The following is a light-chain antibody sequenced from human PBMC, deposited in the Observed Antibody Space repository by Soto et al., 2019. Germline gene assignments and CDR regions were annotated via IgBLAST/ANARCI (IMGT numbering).Light chain of an antibody. Sequence: EVVLTQSSVTLSLSPGERATLSCRASQSVTTYLAWYQQKPGQAPRLLIYDASTRATGIPARFSGSGSGTDFTLTISSLQPKDFAVYYCQHRSNWPPELSFGGGTKVDIK. CDR2: DAS. V-gene: IGKV3-11*01. J-gene: IGKJ4*01. CDR1: QSVTTY. CDR3: QHRSNWPPELS.